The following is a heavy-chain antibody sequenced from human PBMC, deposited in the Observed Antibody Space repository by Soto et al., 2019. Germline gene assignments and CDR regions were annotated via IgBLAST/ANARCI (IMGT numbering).Heavy chain of an antibody. J-gene: IGHJ4*02. CDR3: ALDYQYSTRGGCDY. V-gene: IGHV4-4*02. CDR1: GGSISSSNW. Sequence: SETLSLTCAVSGGSISSSNWWSWVRQPPGKGLAWIGEIYHSGSTNYNPSLKSRVTISVDKSKNQFSLKLSSVTAADTAVYYWALDYQYSTRGGCDYWRQGTLVTVSS. D-gene: IGHD6-6*01. CDR2: IYHSGST.